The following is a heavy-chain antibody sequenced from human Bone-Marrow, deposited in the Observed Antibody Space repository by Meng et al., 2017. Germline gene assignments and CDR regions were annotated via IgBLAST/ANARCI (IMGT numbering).Heavy chain of an antibody. D-gene: IGHD6-19*01. J-gene: IGHJ4*02. Sequence: GESLKISCSTSGFTFGDYTMSWVRLAPGKGLEWVSVIYSGGSTYYADSVKGRFTISRDNSKNTLYLQMNSLRAEDTAVYYCAGEIAVAGTYFDYWGQGTLVTVSS. V-gene: IGHV3-66*02. CDR3: AGEIAVAGTYFDY. CDR1: GFTFGDYT. CDR2: IYSGGST.